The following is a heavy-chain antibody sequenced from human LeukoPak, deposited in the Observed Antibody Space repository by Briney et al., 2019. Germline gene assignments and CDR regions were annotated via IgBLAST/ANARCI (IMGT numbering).Heavy chain of an antibody. J-gene: IGHJ4*02. D-gene: IGHD2-21*02. CDR3: ARGDCGGDCLVDY. CDR2: IYYSGST. CDR1: GGSISSSSYY. V-gene: IGHV4-39*07. Sequence: SETLSLTCTVSGGSISSSSYYWGWIRQPPGKGLEWIGSIYYSGSTNYNPSLKSRVTISVDTSKNQFSLKLSSVTAADTAVYYCARGDCGGDCLVDYWGQGTLVTVSS.